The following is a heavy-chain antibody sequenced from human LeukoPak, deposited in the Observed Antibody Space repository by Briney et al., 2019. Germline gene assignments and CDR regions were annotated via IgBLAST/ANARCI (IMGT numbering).Heavy chain of an antibody. CDR3: AGGGDFDY. V-gene: IGHV3-21*01. D-gene: IGHD3-16*01. J-gene: IGHJ4*02. CDR2: ISRTSEYI. CDR1: GFSFSIYF. Sequence: PGWSLRLSCAASGFSFSIYFMNWVRQAPGKGLEWVSSISRTSEYIHYADSVRGRFAISRDNAKNSVYLQMNSLRAEDTAVYFCAGGGDFDYWGQGILVTVS.